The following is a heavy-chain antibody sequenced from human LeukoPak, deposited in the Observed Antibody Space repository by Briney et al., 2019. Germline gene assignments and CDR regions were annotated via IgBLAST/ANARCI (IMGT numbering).Heavy chain of an antibody. CDR2: IIPLFDTP. Sequence: SVKVSCKASGGIFSNFAFNWVRQAPGQGLEWMGGIIPLFDTPHYAQKFQGRVTITADESTSTAYMELSSLRSDDTAIYYGATNLEWLFLFDYWGQGTLVTVSS. CDR1: GGIFSNFA. J-gene: IGHJ4*02. V-gene: IGHV1-69*13. CDR3: ATNLEWLFLFDY. D-gene: IGHD3-3*01.